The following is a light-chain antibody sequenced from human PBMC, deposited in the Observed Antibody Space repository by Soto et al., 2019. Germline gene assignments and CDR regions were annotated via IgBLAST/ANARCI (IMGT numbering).Light chain of an antibody. CDR2: EAY. J-gene: IGKJ1*01. CDR1: QGIGRW. CDR3: QQYDSYRT. Sequence: DIQMTQSPSTLSAYVGDRVTITCRASQGIGRWLSWYQQKPGKAPKLLIYEAYSLESGVSSRFRGSGSGTECPLPITSLQPDDLASHYCQQYDSYRTFRPGTKVEIK. V-gene: IGKV1-5*03.